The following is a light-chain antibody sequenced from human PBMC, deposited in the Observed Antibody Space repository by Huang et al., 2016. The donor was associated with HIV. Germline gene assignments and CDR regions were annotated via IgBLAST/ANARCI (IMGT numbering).Light chain of an antibody. CDR1: QSVSSY. V-gene: IGKV3-11*01. Sequence: EIVLTQSPATLSLSPGERATLSCRASQSVSSYLAWYQQKPGQAPRLLIYGAPNRATGIPARFSGSGSGTDFTLTISSLEPEDFAVYYCQQRSNWPILTFGPGTKVDIK. J-gene: IGKJ3*01. CDR2: GAP. CDR3: QQRSNWPILT.